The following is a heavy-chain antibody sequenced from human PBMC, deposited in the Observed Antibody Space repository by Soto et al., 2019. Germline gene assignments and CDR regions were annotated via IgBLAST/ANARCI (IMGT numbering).Heavy chain of an antibody. CDR2: IYYSGST. CDR1: GGCISSGDYY. CDR3: ARLYLSNRGWFDP. V-gene: IGHV4-30-4*01. Sequence: SETLSLTCTVSGGCISSGDYYWSWIRQPPGKGLEWIGCIYYSGSTYYNPSLKSRVTISVDTSKNQFSLKLSSVTAADTAVYYCARLYLSNRGWFDPWGQGTLVTVSS. D-gene: IGHD7-27*01. J-gene: IGHJ5*02.